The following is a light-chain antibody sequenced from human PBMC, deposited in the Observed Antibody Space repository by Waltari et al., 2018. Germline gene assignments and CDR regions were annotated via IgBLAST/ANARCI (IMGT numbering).Light chain of an antibody. J-gene: IGKJ3*01. Sequence: AIQLTQSPSSLSASVGHRITITCRASQDIASALAWYVQKPGKAPQLLIYDASTLESGVPSRFSGSGSGIDFTLSISGLQPEDFATYYCQQFINYPLTFGPGTTVDIK. CDR1: QDIASA. V-gene: IGKV1D-13*01. CDR3: QQFINYPLT. CDR2: DAS.